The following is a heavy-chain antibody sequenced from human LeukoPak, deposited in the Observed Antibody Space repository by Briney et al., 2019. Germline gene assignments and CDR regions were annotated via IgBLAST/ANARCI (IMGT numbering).Heavy chain of an antibody. V-gene: IGHV1-69*04. J-gene: IGHJ6*02. Sequence: SVKVSCKASGGTFSSYAISWVRQAPGQGLEWMGRIIPILGIANYAQKFQGRVTITADKSTSTAYMELSSLRSEDTAVYYCASGGGYDHYYYYGMDVWGQGTTVTVSS. CDR3: ASGGGYDHYYYYGMDV. CDR1: GGTFSSYA. CDR2: IIPILGIA. D-gene: IGHD2-15*01.